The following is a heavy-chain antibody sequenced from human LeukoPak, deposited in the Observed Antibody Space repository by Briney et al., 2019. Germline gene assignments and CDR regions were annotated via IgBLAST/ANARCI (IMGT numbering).Heavy chain of an antibody. J-gene: IGHJ5*02. CDR1: GYSISTGYY. V-gene: IGHV4-38-2*02. CDR2: FYHGGST. D-gene: IGHD2-15*01. Sequence: SETLSLTCTVSGYSISTGYYWDWIRQPPGKGLEWIGTFYHGGSTYYNPSLKSRVTISVDTSKNQFSLKLSSVTAADTAVYYCARDEDIVTSNWFDPWGQGTLVTVSS. CDR3: ARDEDIVTSNWFDP.